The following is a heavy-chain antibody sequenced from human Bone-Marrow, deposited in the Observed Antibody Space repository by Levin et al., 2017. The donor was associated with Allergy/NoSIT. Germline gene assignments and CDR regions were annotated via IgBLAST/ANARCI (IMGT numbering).Heavy chain of an antibody. CDR2: IYPGDSDT. Sequence: GESLKISCKASGYSFTSFWIGWVRQMPGKGLEWMGIIYPGDSDTRYNPSFQGQVTMSVDKPISTAYLQWSSLKASDTAMYYCARWSIVPAARMLPSNWFDPWGQGTLVTVSS. CDR1: GYSFTSFW. CDR3: ARWSIVPAARMLPSNWFDP. D-gene: IGHD2-2*01. J-gene: IGHJ5*02. V-gene: IGHV5-51*04.